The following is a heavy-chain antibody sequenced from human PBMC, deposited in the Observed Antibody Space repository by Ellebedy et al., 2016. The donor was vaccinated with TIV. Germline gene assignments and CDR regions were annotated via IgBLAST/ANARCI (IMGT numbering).Heavy chain of an antibody. D-gene: IGHD3-10*01. V-gene: IGHV4-34*01. CDR1: GGSISSYY. CDR3: ARRDYYGSGSYLYYFDY. CDR2: INHSGST. J-gene: IGHJ4*02. Sequence: SETLSLXXTVSGGSISSYYWSWIRQPPGKGLEWIGEINHSGSTNYNPSLKSRVTISVDTSKNQFSLKLSSVTAADTAVYYCARRDYYGSGSYLYYFDYWGQGTLVTVSS.